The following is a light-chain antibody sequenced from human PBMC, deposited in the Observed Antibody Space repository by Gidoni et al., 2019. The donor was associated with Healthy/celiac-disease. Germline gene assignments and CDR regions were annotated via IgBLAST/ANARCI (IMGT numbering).Light chain of an antibody. Sequence: DIQMTQSPSTLSAPVGDRVTITCRASQSISSWLAWYQQKPGKAPKLLIYKASSLESGVPSRFSGSGSGTEFTLTISSLQPDDFATYYCQQYNSYSCSFGQGTKLEI. V-gene: IGKV1-5*03. CDR2: KAS. CDR3: QQYNSYSCS. CDR1: QSISSW. J-gene: IGKJ2*04.